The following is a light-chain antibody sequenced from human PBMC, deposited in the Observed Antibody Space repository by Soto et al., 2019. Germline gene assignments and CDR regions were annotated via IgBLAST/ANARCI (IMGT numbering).Light chain of an antibody. Sequence: QSVLTQPPSVSGAPGQRVTISCTGSSSNIGAGYDVHWYQQLPGAAPKLLIYGSTNRPSGVPDRFSGSKSGTSASLAITGLQAEDEADYYCQSYDSSLDVVFGGGTKLTVL. J-gene: IGLJ2*01. CDR1: SSNIGAGYD. CDR3: QSYDSSLDVV. CDR2: GST. V-gene: IGLV1-40*01.